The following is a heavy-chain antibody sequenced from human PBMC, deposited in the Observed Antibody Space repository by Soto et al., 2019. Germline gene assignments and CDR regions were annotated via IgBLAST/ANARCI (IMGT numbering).Heavy chain of an antibody. CDR1: GGTFSSYA. J-gene: IGHJ4*02. CDR2: IIPIFGTA. V-gene: IGHV1-69*13. Sequence: SVKVSCKASGGTFSSYAISWVRQAPGQGLEWMGGIIPIFGTANYAQKFQGRVTITADESTSTAYMELSSLRSEDTAVYYCASEGPDYGGNPPDYWGQGTLVTVSS. D-gene: IGHD4-17*01. CDR3: ASEGPDYGGNPPDY.